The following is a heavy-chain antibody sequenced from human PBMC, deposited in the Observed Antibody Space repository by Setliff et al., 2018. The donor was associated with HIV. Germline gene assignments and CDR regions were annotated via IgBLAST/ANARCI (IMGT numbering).Heavy chain of an antibody. V-gene: IGHV1-2*06. CDR3: AKQGYSDSLYAFDV. J-gene: IGHJ3*01. CDR1: GYTFTAYY. CDR2: IHPNTGST. D-gene: IGHD1-26*01. Sequence: ASVKVSCKPSGYTFTAYYIYWVRQAPGHGLELMGRIHPNTGSTNYLQEFQGRVTITRDTSMSTGYMALTGLTSDDTAVYYCAKQGYSDSLYAFDVWGQGTMVTVSS.